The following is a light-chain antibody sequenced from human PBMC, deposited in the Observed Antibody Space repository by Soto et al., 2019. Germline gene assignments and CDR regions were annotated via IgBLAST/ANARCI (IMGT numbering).Light chain of an antibody. CDR1: QSVSNNY. CDR2: GAS. CDR3: QQYGSSGT. Sequence: EIELKPSPGTLSLYRGERAPLSCRASQSVSNNYLAWYQQKPGQAPRLLIYGASNRATGIPDRFSGSGSGTDFTLTISRLEPEDFGVYYCQQYGSSGTFGQGSKVDIK. J-gene: IGKJ1*01. V-gene: IGKV3-20*01.